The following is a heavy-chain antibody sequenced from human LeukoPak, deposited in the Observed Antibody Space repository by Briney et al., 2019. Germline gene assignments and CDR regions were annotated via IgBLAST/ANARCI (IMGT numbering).Heavy chain of an antibody. D-gene: IGHD4-17*01. Sequence: SETLSLTCTVSGGSISSCGYYWSWIRQHPGKGLEWIGYIYYSGSTNYNPSLKSRVTISVDTSKNQFSLKLSSVTAADTAVYYCASSSLTTLYYYGMDVWGQGTTVTVSS. CDR2: IYYSGST. V-gene: IGHV4-61*08. CDR3: ASSSLTTLYYYGMDV. CDR1: GGSISSCGYY. J-gene: IGHJ6*02.